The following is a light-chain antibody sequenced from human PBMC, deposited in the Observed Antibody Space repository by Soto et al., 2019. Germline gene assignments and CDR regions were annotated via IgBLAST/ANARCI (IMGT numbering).Light chain of an antibody. J-gene: IGKJ5*01. Sequence: DIQMTQSPSTLSASVGDIVTITFRASQSISSWLAWYQQKPGKAPKLLIYDASSLEAGVPSRFRGSGSGTDFTFTISRLQPEDIATYYCQQYENLPTFGQGTRLEIK. V-gene: IGKV1-5*01. CDR1: QSISSW. CDR3: QQYENLPT. CDR2: DAS.